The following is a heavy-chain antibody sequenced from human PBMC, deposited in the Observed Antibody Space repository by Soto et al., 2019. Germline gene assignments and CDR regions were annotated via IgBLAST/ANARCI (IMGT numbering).Heavy chain of an antibody. CDR1: GGTFSSYT. Sequence: ASVKVSCKASGGTFSSYTISWVRQAPGQGLEWMGRIISILGIANYAQKFQGRVTITADKSTSTAYMELSSLRSEDTAVYYCASPIVVVTAPENYYYYGMDVWGQGTTVTVSS. V-gene: IGHV1-69*02. D-gene: IGHD2-21*02. J-gene: IGHJ6*02. CDR3: ASPIVVVTAPENYYYYGMDV. CDR2: IISILGIA.